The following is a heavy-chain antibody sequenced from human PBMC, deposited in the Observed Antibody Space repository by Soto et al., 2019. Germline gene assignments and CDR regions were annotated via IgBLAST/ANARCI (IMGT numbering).Heavy chain of an antibody. CDR3: AKDRGRS. J-gene: IGHJ4*02. Sequence: QVQLVESGGGVVQPGRSLRISCAASGFTFSSYGMHWVRQAPGKGLEWVAVISYDGSNKYYADSVKGRFTISRDNSKNTLYLQMNSLRAEDTAVYYCAKDRGRSWGQGTLVTVSS. D-gene: IGHD3-16*01. CDR2: ISYDGSNK. V-gene: IGHV3-30*18. CDR1: GFTFSSYG.